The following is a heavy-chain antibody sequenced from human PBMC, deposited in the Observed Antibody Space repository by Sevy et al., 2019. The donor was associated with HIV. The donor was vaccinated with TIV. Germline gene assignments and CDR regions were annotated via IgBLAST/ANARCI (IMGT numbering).Heavy chain of an antibody. CDR1: GFTFTSYS. CDR3: RRPTYSYAWGTVRESDF. D-gene: IGHD3-10*01. J-gene: IGHJ4*01. V-gene: IGHV3-21*01. CDR2: ISKYSNYI. Sequence: GGSLILSCAASGFTFTSYSMSWFRQAPGRGLEWVSSISKYSNYIHYANSVVVRFTISRDNAQDSMSLEVTSLRAEDMALYFCRRPTYSYAWGTVRESDFWGQGTLVTVSS.